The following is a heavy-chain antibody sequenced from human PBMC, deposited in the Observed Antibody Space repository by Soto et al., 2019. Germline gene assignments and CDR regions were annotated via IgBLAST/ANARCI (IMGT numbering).Heavy chain of an antibody. CDR2: MYNTGST. V-gene: IGHV4-59*01. Sequence: SDALSLTCTLSGGSISGYYWSWIRQPPGKGLEWIGYMYNTGSTVYNPSFKSRVTISVDTSKNQFSLKLNSVTAADTAVYYCARDLWGYCGTDCYPLDVWGQGTTVT. D-gene: IGHD2-21*02. CDR1: GGSISGYY. J-gene: IGHJ6*02. CDR3: ARDLWGYCGTDCYPLDV.